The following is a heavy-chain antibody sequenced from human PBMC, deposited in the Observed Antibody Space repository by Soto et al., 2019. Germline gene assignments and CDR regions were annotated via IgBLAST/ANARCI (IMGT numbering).Heavy chain of an antibody. CDR1: GFTFDDYA. D-gene: IGHD3-3*02. Sequence: EVQLVESGGGLVQPGRSLRLSCAASGFTFDDYAMHWVRQPPGKGLEWVSGISWNSGRIGDADSVKGRFTISRDNAKNTLYLQRKVLMAEDTAFHYCAKGAEASLFGTRPPPQWGPGTLVTVSS. CDR3: AKGAEASLFGTRPPPQ. J-gene: IGHJ4*02. V-gene: IGHV3-9*01. CDR2: ISWNSGRI.